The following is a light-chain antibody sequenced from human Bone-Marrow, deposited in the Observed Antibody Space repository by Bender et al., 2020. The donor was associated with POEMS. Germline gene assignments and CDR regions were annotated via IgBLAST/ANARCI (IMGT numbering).Light chain of an antibody. V-gene: IGLV1-44*01. Sequence: QSVLTQPPSASGTPGQSVIISCSGTDSNFGGNNVNWYQHLPGTAPRLVVYSNYQRPSGVPARLSGSKSGPSASLAIGGIQSEDEVDFSCSSWDDSLSGGLFGGGTKLTAL. CDR3: SSWDDSLSGGL. J-gene: IGLJ3*02. CDR2: SNY. CDR1: DSNFGGNN.